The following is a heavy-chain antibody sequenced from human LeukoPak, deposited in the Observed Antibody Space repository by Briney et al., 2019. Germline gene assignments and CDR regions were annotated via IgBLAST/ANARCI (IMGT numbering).Heavy chain of an antibody. CDR2: INWNGGST. Sequence: TGGSLRLSCAASGFTFDDYGMSWVRQAPGKGLEWVSGINWNGGSTGYADSVKGRFTISRDNAKNSLYLQMNSLRAEDTALYYCARGGYSSSPPNWFDPWGQGTLVTVSS. CDR1: GFTFDDYG. CDR3: ARGGYSSSPPNWFDP. J-gene: IGHJ5*02. V-gene: IGHV3-20*04. D-gene: IGHD6-6*01.